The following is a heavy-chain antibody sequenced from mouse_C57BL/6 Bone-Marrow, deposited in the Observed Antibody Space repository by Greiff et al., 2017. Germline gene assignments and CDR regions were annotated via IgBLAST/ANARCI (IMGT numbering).Heavy chain of an antibody. J-gene: IGHJ2*01. CDR1: GFNIKDDY. CDR2: IDPENGDP. CDR3: TTSLITTVDY. Sequence: VQLQQSGAELVRPGASVKLSCTASGFNIKDDYMHWVKQRPEQGLEWIGWIDPENGDPEYASKFQGKATITADTSSNPAYLQLSSLTSEDTAVYYCTTSLITTVDYWGQGTTLTVSS. D-gene: IGHD1-1*01. V-gene: IGHV14-4*01.